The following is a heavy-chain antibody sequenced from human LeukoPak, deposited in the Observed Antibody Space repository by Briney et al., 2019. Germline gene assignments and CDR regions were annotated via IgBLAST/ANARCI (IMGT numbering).Heavy chain of an antibody. D-gene: IGHD1-1*01. Sequence: GGSLRLSCAASGFTLTTYAIIWVRQAPGKGLEWVTGISGDGDKAFYADSVKGRFTISRDNSKNTVSLQMNSLRAEDTALYYCAKDLSLAGTGGGFVLGAQGTGVAVSS. CDR2: ISGDGDKA. V-gene: IGHV3-23*01. J-gene: IGHJ3*01. CDR3: AKDLSLAGTGGGFVL. CDR1: GFTLTTYA.